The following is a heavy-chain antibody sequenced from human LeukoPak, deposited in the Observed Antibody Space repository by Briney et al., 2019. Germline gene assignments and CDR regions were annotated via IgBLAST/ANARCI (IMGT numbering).Heavy chain of an antibody. J-gene: IGHJ4*02. CDR1: GFTFSSYA. V-gene: IGHV3-23*01. CDR2: IFGGDETT. D-gene: IGHD2-2*01. CDR3: AKAHCSSTSCSRADN. Sequence: GGSLRLSCAASGFTFSSYALSWVRQAPGKGLEWVSVIFGGDETTYYADSVKGRFTISRDNSKNTLYLQMHSLRADDTAVYYCAKAHCSSTSCSRADNWGQGTLVTVSS.